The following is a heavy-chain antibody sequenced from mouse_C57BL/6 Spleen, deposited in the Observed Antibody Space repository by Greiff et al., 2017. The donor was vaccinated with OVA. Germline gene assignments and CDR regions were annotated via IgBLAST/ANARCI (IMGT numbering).Heavy chain of an antibody. J-gene: IGHJ2*01. Sequence: VQLQQPGAELVRPGSSVKLSCKASGYTFTSYWMHWVKQRPIQGLEWIGNIDPSDSETHYNQKFKDKATLTVDKSSSTAYMQLSSLTSEDSAVYYGARSYYSNYFDYWGQGTTLTVSS. V-gene: IGHV1-52*01. CDR1: GYTFTSYW. D-gene: IGHD2-5*01. CDR2: IDPSDSET. CDR3: ARSYYSNYFDY.